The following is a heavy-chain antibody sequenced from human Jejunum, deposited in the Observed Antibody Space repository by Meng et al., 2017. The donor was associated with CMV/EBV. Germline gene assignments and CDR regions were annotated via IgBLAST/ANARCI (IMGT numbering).Heavy chain of an antibody. Sequence: GFPLNSYGINEMRQFPGKGLEWVAVLWYDESRQYFADSVQGRFSISRDDSKNTVYLQMNSLRAEDTAVYYCARDNDGSSHYSQFDYWGQGTLVTVSS. D-gene: IGHD3-22*01. CDR1: GFPLNSYG. CDR2: LWYDESRQ. J-gene: IGHJ4*02. CDR3: ARDNDGSSHYSQFDY. V-gene: IGHV3-33*01.